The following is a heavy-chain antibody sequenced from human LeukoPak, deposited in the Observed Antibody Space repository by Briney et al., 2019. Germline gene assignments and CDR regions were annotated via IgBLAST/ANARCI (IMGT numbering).Heavy chain of an antibody. CDR3: ARETVSTDYYYYYYMDV. V-gene: IGHV4-61*02. D-gene: IGHD2/OR15-2a*01. CDR1: GGSISSGSYY. Sequence: NPSETLSLTCTVSGGSISSGSYYWSWIRQPAGKGLEWIGRIYTSGSTNYNPSLKSRVTMSVDTSKNQFSLKLSSVTAADTAVYYCARETVSTDYYYYYYMDVWGKGTTVTISS. J-gene: IGHJ6*03. CDR2: IYTSGST.